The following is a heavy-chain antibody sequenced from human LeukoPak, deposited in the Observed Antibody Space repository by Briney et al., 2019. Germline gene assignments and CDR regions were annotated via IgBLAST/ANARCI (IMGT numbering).Heavy chain of an antibody. CDR1: GFTFSSYA. D-gene: IGHD5-24*01. Sequence: GGSLRLSCAASGFTFSSYAMSWVRQAPGKGLEWVSAISGSGGSTYYADPVKGRFTISRDNSKNTLYLQMNSLRAEDTAVYYCAKDHGYNPGYFDYWGQGTLVTVSS. CDR2: ISGSGGST. CDR3: AKDHGYNPGYFDY. V-gene: IGHV3-23*01. J-gene: IGHJ4*02.